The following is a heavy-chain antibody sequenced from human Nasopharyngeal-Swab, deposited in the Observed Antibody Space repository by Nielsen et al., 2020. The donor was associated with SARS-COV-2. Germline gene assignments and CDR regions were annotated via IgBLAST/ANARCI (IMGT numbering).Heavy chain of an antibody. J-gene: IGHJ4*02. D-gene: IGHD1-26*01. Sequence: GGSLRLSCAASGFTVSSNYMSWVRQAPGKGLEWVSVIYSGGSTYYADSVKGRFTVSRDNARNSLSLQMNSLRAEDTAVYYCARDLSAVTWAIDQEDWGQGTRVTVSS. CDR3: ARDLSAVTWAIDQED. V-gene: IGHV3-53*01. CDR1: GFTVSSNY. CDR2: IYSGGST.